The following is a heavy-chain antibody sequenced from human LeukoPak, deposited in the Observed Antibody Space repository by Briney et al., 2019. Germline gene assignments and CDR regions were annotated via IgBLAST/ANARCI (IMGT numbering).Heavy chain of an antibody. CDR3: AREWELRLFDC. CDR1: GFTSRSYV. CDR2: ISDDGSSK. J-gene: IGHJ4*02. Sequence: TGGSLRLSCVVSGFTSRSYVMHWVRQAPGKGLEWVAVISDDGSSKDYSDSVRGRVTISRDNSKNTVYLEMNSLRAEDTAVYYCAREWELRLFDCWGQGTLVTVSS. V-gene: IGHV3-30-3*01. D-gene: IGHD1-26*01.